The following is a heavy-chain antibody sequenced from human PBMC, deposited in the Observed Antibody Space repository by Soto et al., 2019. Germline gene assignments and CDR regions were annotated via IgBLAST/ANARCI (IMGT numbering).Heavy chain of an antibody. J-gene: IGHJ4*02. CDR2: IKSKTDGGTT. CDR3: TTEWGFWSGYYNKPYFDY. D-gene: IGHD3-3*01. Sequence: EVQLVESGGGLVKPGGSLRLSCAASGFTFSNAWMSWVRQAPGKGLEWVGRIKSKTDGGTTDYAAPVKGRFTISRDDSKNTLYLQMNSLKTEDTAVYYCTTEWGFWSGYYNKPYFDYWGQGTLVTVSS. V-gene: IGHV3-15*01. CDR1: GFTFSNAW.